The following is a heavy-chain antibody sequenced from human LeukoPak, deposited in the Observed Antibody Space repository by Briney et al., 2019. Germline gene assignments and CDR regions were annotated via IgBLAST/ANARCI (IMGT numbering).Heavy chain of an antibody. Sequence: RPSETLSLTCAVYGGSFSGYYWSWIRQPPGKGLEWIGEINHSGTTNYNPSLKSRVTISLDTSKNQFSLKLSSVTAADTAVYYCASSGSGSYYNFDYWGQGTLVTVSS. D-gene: IGHD3-10*01. CDR2: INHSGTT. J-gene: IGHJ4*02. CDR1: GGSFSGYY. V-gene: IGHV4-34*01. CDR3: ASSGSGSYYNFDY.